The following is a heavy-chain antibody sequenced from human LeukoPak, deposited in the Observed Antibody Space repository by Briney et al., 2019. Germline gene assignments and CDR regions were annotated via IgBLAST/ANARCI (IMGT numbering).Heavy chain of an antibody. J-gene: IGHJ3*02. CDR2: IYDSGST. D-gene: IGHD2-15*01. V-gene: IGHV4-30-4*01. CDR1: GASIRSGDYY. Sequence: SQTLSLTCTVSGASIRSGDYYWSWIRQPPGKGLEWIGYIYDSGSTYYNPSLKSRITISVDTSENRFSLKLSSATATDTAVYYCARDCSGGSCYGAFDIWGQGTMVTVSS. CDR3: ARDCSGGSCYGAFDI.